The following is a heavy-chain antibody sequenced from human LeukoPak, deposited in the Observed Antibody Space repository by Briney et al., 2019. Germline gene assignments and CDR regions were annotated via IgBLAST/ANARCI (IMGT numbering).Heavy chain of an antibody. Sequence: PGGSLRLSCAASGFTFSDYGMTWVRQAPGKGLEWVSTISGSGDGTYYADSVKGRFTISRDKSKNTLYLQMYSLKDDDTAVYYCAKGGYSNGRYYYYYMDVWGEGTTVIVSS. V-gene: IGHV3-23*01. J-gene: IGHJ6*03. CDR2: ISGSGDGT. CDR1: GFTFSDYG. CDR3: AKGGYSNGRYYYYYMDV. D-gene: IGHD5-18*01.